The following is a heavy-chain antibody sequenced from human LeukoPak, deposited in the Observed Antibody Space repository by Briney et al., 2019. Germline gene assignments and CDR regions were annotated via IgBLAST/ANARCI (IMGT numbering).Heavy chain of an antibody. V-gene: IGHV3-48*03. Sequence: PGGSLRLSCAASGFTFSTYEMNWVRQAPGKGLEWVSYISCRGTTIYYADSVKGRFTISRDNAKNSLFLQMNSLRVEDTAVYYCGRVGGSAPIDLWGQGTLVTVSS. J-gene: IGHJ5*02. D-gene: IGHD1-26*01. CDR1: GFTFSTYE. CDR2: ISCRGTTI. CDR3: GRVGGSAPIDL.